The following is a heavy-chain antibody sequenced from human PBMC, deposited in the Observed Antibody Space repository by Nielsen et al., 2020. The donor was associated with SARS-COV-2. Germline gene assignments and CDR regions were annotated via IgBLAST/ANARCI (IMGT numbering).Heavy chain of an antibody. D-gene: IGHD3-22*01. Sequence: GESLKISCAASGFTFSSCAMHWVRQAPGKGLEWVAVISYDGSNKYYADSVKGRFTISRDNSKNTLYLQMNSLRAEDTAVYYCARDLTKYYYDSSGYGGFDPWGQGTLVTVSS. J-gene: IGHJ5*02. CDR3: ARDLTKYYYDSSGYGGFDP. V-gene: IGHV3-30-3*01. CDR2: ISYDGSNK. CDR1: GFTFSSCA.